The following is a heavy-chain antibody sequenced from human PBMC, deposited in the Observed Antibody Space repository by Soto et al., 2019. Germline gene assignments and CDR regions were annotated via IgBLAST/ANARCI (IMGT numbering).Heavy chain of an antibody. D-gene: IGHD4-17*01. V-gene: IGHV3-30*18. J-gene: IGHJ3*02. CDR2: ISYDGSNK. Sequence: QVQLVESGGGVVQPGRSLRLSCAASGFTFSSYGMHWVRQAPGKGLEWVAVISYDGSNKYYADSVKGRFTSSRDNSKNTLYLQMNSLKAEDTAVYYCAKDLLDYGDWEDAFDIWGQGTMVTVSS. CDR3: AKDLLDYGDWEDAFDI. CDR1: GFTFSSYG.